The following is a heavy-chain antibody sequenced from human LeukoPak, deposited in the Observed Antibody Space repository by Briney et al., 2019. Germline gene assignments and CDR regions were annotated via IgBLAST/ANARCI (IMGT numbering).Heavy chain of an antibody. V-gene: IGHV3-23*01. CDR1: GFTFSSYA. J-gene: IGHJ4*02. CDR3: AKVGRSGWSSSGGDF. Sequence: GGSLRLSCAASGFTFSSYAMSWVRQAPGKGLEWVSTISASGGSADYADSVKGRFPIARDNSNNTLYLQMNSLRAEDTAVHYCAKVGRSGWSSSGGDFWGQGTLVTVSS. CDR2: ISASGGSA. D-gene: IGHD6-19*01.